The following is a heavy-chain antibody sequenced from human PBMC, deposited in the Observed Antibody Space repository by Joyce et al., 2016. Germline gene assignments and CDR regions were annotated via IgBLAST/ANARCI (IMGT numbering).Heavy chain of an antibody. CDR3: VKELGTYASIGPDY. D-gene: IGHD3-16*01. CDR1: GFTFDDYT. V-gene: IGHV3-43*01. CDR2: IHWDGGRT. J-gene: IGHJ4*02. Sequence: EVQLVESGGAMVQPGGSLRLSCAASGFTFDDYTMHWVRQPPGKGLEWISVIHWDGGRTYYADSLKGRFTISRDNSKNALYLQMNSLKIEDTAFYYCVKELGTYASIGPDYWGQGTLVTVSS.